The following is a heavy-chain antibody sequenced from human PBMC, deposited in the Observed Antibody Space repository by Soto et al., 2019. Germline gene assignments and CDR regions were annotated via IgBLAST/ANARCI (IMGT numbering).Heavy chain of an antibody. V-gene: IGHV3-23*01. Sequence: EVQLLESGGGLEQPGGSLRLSCAASGFSFSSYTMSWVRQAPGKGLEWVSGISGSGGITHYADSVKGRLTISRNNSKNTLNMQLNSLRAEDRAVYYCAKDRRGDCSGTSCFSFDDWGQGTLVTVSS. J-gene: IGHJ4*02. D-gene: IGHD2-2*01. CDR3: AKDRRGDCSGTSCFSFDD. CDR1: GFSFSSYT. CDR2: ISGSGGIT.